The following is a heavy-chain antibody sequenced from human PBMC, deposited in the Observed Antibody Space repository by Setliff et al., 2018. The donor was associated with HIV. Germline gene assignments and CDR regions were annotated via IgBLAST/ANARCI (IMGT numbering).Heavy chain of an antibody. CDR1: GGSISSSSYF. CDR2: MYHSGTT. CDR3: AGESALSGQSD. D-gene: IGHD6-19*01. Sequence: PSETLSLTCSVSGGSISSSSYFWGWIRQPPGKGLEWIGEMYHSGTTRYNPSLESRVTLSLDKSRNQFTLKMTSVTAADTALYYCAGESALSGQSDWGQGTLVTV. J-gene: IGHJ4*02. V-gene: IGHV4-39*06.